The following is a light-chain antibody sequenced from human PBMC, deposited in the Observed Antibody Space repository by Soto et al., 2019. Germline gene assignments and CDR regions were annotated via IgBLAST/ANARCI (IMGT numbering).Light chain of an antibody. CDR1: QIIGSW. CDR2: AAS. J-gene: IGKJ3*01. Sequence: DLQMTPSPSYVSASIGDRVTITCRASQIIGSWLAWYQQKPGKAPTLLIYAASSLQSGVPSRFSGSGSGTDFTLTITSLQAEDSATYYCQQANSFPFTFGPGTKLDIK. V-gene: IGKV1-12*02. CDR3: QQANSFPFT.